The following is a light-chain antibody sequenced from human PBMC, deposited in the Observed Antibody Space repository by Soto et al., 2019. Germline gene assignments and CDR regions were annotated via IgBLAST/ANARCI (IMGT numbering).Light chain of an antibody. CDR1: ALPNQY. CDR2: KDS. J-gene: IGLJ1*01. Sequence: SYELTQPPSMSVSPGQTARITCSGDALPNQYAYWYQQKPGQAPVVVIYKDSERPSGIPERFSGSSSGTTVTLTISGVQAEDEADYYCQSADNSGIYYVFGTGPQLTVL. V-gene: IGLV3-25*03. CDR3: QSADNSGIYYV.